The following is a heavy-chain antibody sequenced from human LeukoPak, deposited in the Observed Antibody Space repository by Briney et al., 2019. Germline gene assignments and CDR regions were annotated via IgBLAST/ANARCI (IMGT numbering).Heavy chain of an antibody. V-gene: IGHV3-74*01. CDR3: ARVRGSGWSYFDY. D-gene: IGHD6-19*01. Sequence: GGSLRLSCAASGFTFSSYWMHWVRQAPGKGLVWVSRIDSDGSSTSYADSVKGRFTISRDNAKNTEYLQMNSLGAEDTAVYYCARVRGSGWSYFDYWGQGTLVTASS. CDR2: IDSDGSST. CDR1: GFTFSSYW. J-gene: IGHJ4*02.